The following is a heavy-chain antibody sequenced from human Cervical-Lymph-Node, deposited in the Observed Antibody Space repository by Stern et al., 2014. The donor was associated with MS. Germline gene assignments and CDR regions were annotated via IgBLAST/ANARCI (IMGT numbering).Heavy chain of an antibody. V-gene: IGHV3-11*01. CDR3: ARGFNYYYGMDV. CDR2: ISRGGSTI. CDR1: GFTFSDSY. Sequence: VQLEESGGGLVKPGGSLRLSCAASGFTFSDSYMNWIRQAPGKGLEWISYISRGGSTIFYADSVKGRFTISRDNAKNSLYLQMNSLRAEDTAVYYCARGFNYYYGMDVWGQGTMVTVSS. J-gene: IGHJ6*02. D-gene: IGHD3-10*01.